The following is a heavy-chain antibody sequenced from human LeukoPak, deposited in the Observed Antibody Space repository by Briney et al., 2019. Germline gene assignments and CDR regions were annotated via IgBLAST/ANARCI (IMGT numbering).Heavy chain of an antibody. V-gene: IGHV1-69*04. J-gene: IGHJ5*02. D-gene: IGHD1-14*01. Sequence: GASVKVSCKASGGTFSEDVITWVRQAPGQRPEWMGRIIPVLGVSNFAQKFRGRITITADKSTSTGHMELSRLRSDDTAVYYCARGHPRTGGGENWFDPWGQGTLVTVSS. CDR3: ARGHPRTGGGENWFDP. CDR2: IIPVLGVS. CDR1: GGTFSEDV.